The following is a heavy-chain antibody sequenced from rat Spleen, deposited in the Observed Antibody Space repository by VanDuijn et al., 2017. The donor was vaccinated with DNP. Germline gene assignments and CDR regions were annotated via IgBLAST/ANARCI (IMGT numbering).Heavy chain of an antibody. D-gene: IGHD5-1*01. CDR1: GFTFSDYY. CDR3: ARWEQGYFDY. CDR2: IRFDGGST. J-gene: IGHJ2*01. V-gene: IGHV5-22*01. Sequence: EVQLVESGGGLVQPGRSLKLSCAASGFTFSDYYMAWVRQAPKKGLEWVAYIRFDGGSTYYGDSVKGRFTISRDNAKSTLYLQMNSLRSEDMATYYCARWEQGYFDYWGQGVMVTVSS.